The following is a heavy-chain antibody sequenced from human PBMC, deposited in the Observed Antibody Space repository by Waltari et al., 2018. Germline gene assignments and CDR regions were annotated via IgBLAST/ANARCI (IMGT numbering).Heavy chain of an antibody. Sequence: EVQLVESGGTMVQPGGSLRLFCSASGFTFKNYEMKWLRQAPGKGLEWVAYISSGATTIFYTDSVKGRFTISRDNAKNSVYLQMNSLRADDTAIYYCARGEGGANEYWGQGTVVTVSS. CDR1: GFTFKNYE. J-gene: IGHJ4*02. CDR3: ARGEGGANEY. D-gene: IGHD1-26*01. V-gene: IGHV3-48*03. CDR2: ISSGATTI.